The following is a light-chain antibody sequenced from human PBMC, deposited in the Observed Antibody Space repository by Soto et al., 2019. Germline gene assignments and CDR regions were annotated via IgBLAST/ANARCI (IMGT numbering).Light chain of an antibody. CDR1: QTIINW. V-gene: IGKV1-5*03. Sequence: DIKMTRSPSTLSASVGDRVTITCRASQTIINWLAWYQQKPGKAPKLLIYKASSLESEVPSRFSGSGSETEFTLTINSLQPDDSATYYCQQYHTYWWTFGQGTKVDIK. CDR2: KAS. CDR3: QQYHTYWWT. J-gene: IGKJ1*01.